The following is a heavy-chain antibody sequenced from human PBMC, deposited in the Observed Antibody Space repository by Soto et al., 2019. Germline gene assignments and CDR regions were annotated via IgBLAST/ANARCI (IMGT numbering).Heavy chain of an antibody. CDR2: VSHTGID. Sequence: QVHLQQWGAGLLNPSETLSLTCAVYGAFFTGYYWTWLRQTPGKGLERIGEVSHTGIDKYHPSLKSRVTISLDAFTSQFPREVTSVTAADTAVYYCARSGVTAIWYFDFWGRGTMVSVSS. D-gene: IGHD2-8*01. CDR3: ARSGVTAIWYFDF. V-gene: IGHV4-34*01. CDR1: GAFFTGYY. J-gene: IGHJ2*01.